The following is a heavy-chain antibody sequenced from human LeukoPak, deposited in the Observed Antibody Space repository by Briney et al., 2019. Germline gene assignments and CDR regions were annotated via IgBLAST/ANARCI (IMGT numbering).Heavy chain of an antibody. Sequence: GGSLRLSCAASGFTFSSYSMNWVRQAPGKGLXXXXXISSSSSYIYYADSVKGRFTISRDNAKNSLYLQMNSLRAEDTAVYYCARDGARGTYYYGMDVWGKGTTVTVSS. J-gene: IGHJ6*04. V-gene: IGHV3-21*01. CDR2: ISSSSSYI. D-gene: IGHD3-16*01. CDR3: ARDGARGTYYYGMDV. CDR1: GFTFSSYS.